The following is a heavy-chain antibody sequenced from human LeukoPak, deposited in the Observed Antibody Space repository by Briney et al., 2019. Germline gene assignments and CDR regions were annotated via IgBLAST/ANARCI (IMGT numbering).Heavy chain of an antibody. CDR2: INVSGGGT. V-gene: IGHV3-23*01. CDR1: GFTFSSYT. CDR3: AKDRSTVTSRYY. D-gene: IGHD4-17*01. J-gene: IGHJ4*02. Sequence: GGSLRLSCAASGFTFSSYTMTWVRQAPGKGLEWVSTINVSGGGTFYADSVKGRFTISRDNSKNTLYLQMNSLRAEDTAVYYCAKDRSTVTSRYYWGQGTLVTVSS.